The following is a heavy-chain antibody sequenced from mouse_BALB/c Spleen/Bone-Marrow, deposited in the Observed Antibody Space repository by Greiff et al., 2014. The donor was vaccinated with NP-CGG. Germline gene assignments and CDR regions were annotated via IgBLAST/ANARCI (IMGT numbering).Heavy chain of an antibody. Sequence: VQLQQSGPELVKPGASVKMSCKASDYTFTNYYIHWVKQRPGQGLEWIGWIYPGDGSTKYNEKFKVKTTLTADKSSSTAYMLLSSLTSEDSAIYFCAREWDGYYVDFDYWGQGTTLTVSS. D-gene: IGHD2-3*01. CDR1: DYTFTNYY. V-gene: IGHV1S56*01. CDR3: AREWDGYYVDFDY. J-gene: IGHJ2*01. CDR2: IYPGDGST.